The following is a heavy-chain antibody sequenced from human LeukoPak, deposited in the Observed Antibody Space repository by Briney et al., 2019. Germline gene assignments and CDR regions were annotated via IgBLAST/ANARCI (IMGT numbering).Heavy chain of an antibody. CDR2: GYDSGST. CDR1: GGSISSYY. CDR3: ARSVEGYCSGGSCYSYSYYMDV. Sequence: PSETLSLTCTVFGGSISSYYWSWIRQPPGKGLEWIGYGYDSGSTNYNPSLESRITISVDTSKNQFSLKLNSVTDADTAVYYCARSVEGYCSGGSCYSYSYYMDVWGKGTTVTVSS. V-gene: IGHV4-59*01. D-gene: IGHD2-15*01. J-gene: IGHJ6*03.